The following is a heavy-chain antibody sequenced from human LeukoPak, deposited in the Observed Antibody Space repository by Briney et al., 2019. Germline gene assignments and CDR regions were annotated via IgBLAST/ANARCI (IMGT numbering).Heavy chain of an antibody. CDR2: ISSSSSYI. V-gene: IGHV3-21*01. CDR1: GFTFSSYS. CDR3: ARGIVVVPAAGWFDP. D-gene: IGHD2-2*01. Sequence: PGGSLRLSCAASGFTFSSYSMNWVRQPPGEGRDGFYSISSSSSYIYYADSVKGRFTISRDNAKNSLYLQMNSLRAEDTAVYYCARGIVVVPAAGWFDPWGQGTLVTVSS. J-gene: IGHJ5*02.